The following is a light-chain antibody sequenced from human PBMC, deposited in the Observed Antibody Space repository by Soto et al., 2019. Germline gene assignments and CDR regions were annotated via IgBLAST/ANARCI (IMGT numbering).Light chain of an antibody. CDR2: DAS. CDR1: QSVSNTY. V-gene: IGKV3-11*01. Sequence: MVLTRSRGTRPLSPGEGVTLSCRASQSVSNTYLAWCQQKPGQAPRILIYDASNRATGIPARFRGRGSGTDFTLTISSLEPEDLAVYYCQQRSNWPITVGQGTRLEIK. J-gene: IGKJ5*01. CDR3: QQRSNWPIT.